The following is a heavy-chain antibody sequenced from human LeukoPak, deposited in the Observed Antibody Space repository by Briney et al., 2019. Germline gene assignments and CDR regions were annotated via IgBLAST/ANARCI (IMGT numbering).Heavy chain of an antibody. D-gene: IGHD3-9*01. J-gene: IGHJ4*02. CDR3: AKMAPRLRYFDWLPPVDY. CDR2: ISGNGGST. Sequence: GGSLRLSCAASGFTFSSYAMSWVRQAPGKGLEWVSAISGNGGSTYYADSVKGRFTISRDNSKNTLYLQMNSLRAEDTAVYYCAKMAPRLRYFDWLPPVDYWGQETLVTVSS. CDR1: GFTFSSYA. V-gene: IGHV3-23*01.